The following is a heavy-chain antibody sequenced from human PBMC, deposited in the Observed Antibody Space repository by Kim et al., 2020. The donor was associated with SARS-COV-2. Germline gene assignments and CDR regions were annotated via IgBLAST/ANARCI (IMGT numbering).Heavy chain of an antibody. V-gene: IGHV4-34*01. CDR3: ARGPMYYDILTGYFNYYYYGMDV. CDR2: INHSGST. J-gene: IGHJ6*02. CDR1: GGSFSGYY. D-gene: IGHD3-9*01. Sequence: SETLSLTCAVYGGSFSGYYWSWIRQPPGKGLEWIGEINHSGSTNYNPSLKSRVTISVDTSKNQFSLKLSSVTAADTAVYYCARGPMYYDILTGYFNYYYYGMDVWGQGTTVTVSS.